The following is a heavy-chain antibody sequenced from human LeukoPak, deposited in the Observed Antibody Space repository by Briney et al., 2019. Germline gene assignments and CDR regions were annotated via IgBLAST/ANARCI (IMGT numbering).Heavy chain of an antibody. CDR2: INTSGNT. V-gene: IGHV4-4*07. J-gene: IGHJ4*02. CDR3: AREPGYSYGLDYFDY. CDR1: GGSISSYY. Sequence: PSETLSLTCTVSGGSISSYYWSWIRQPAGKGLEWIGRINTSGNTDYNPSLKSRVTMSVDTSKNQFSLKLSSVTAADTAVYYCAREPGYSYGLDYFDYWGQGTLVTVSS. D-gene: IGHD5-18*01.